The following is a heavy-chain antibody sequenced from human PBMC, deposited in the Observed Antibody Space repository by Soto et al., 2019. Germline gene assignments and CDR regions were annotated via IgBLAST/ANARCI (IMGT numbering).Heavy chain of an antibody. CDR1: GYTFAGYY. CDR2: INPNSGGT. CDR3: ARGPYSGSSNSPPYYSAMDV. D-gene: IGHD1-26*01. Sequence: ASVKVSCKASGYTFAGYYMHWVRQAPGQGLEWMGWINPNSGGTNYAQKFQGRVTMTRDTSISTAYMEVNRLISDDTAVYYCARGPYSGSSNSPPYYSAMDVWGQGTTVTVSS. J-gene: IGHJ6*02. V-gene: IGHV1-2*02.